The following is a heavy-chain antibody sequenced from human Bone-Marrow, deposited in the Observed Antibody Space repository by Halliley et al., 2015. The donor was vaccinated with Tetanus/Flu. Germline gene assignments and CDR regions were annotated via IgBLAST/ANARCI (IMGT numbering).Heavy chain of an antibody. CDR2: INSDGSNT. CDR3: ARLSLDSSPRSKVDP. D-gene: IGHD6-13*01. Sequence: SLRLSCAASGFTFSNYWMHWVRQVPGKGLVWVSRINSDGSNTNYADSVKGRFTISRDNAKNTLYLQMSSLRAEDTAVYYCARLSLDSSPRSKVDPWGQGTLVTVSS. CDR1: GFTFSNYW. J-gene: IGHJ5*02. V-gene: IGHV3-74*01.